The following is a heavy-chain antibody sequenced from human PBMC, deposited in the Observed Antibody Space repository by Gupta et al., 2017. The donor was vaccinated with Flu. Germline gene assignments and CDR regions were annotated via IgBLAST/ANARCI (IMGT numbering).Heavy chain of an antibody. V-gene: IGHV1-69*01. CDR1: GGTFSIYA. Sequence: QVQLVQSGAEVKKPGSSVKVSCKASGGTFSIYAISWVRQAPGQGLEWMGGIIPFFGTAHYAQKCQARVTITADESRSTDYMEVSSLRSEDTAMYYCARATAQVGPTTGHYYYGMDVWGQGTTVTGSA. CDR2: IIPFFGTA. J-gene: IGHJ6*01. D-gene: IGHD1-26*01. CDR3: ARATAQVGPTTGHYYYGMDV.